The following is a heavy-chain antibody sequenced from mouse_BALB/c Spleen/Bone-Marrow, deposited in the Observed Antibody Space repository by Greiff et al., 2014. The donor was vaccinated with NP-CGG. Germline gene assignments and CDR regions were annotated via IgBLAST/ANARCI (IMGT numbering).Heavy chain of an antibody. D-gene: IGHD2-10*02. J-gene: IGHJ4*01. CDR2: IWGDGTT. Sequence: QVQLKESGPGLVAPSQSLSITCPVSGFSLTDYGITWVRQPPGKGLEWLGMIWGDGTTYYNSALRFRLSINKDNSRSQVFLKMNSLQTDDTARYYCAREKYGNYYAMGYWGQGTSVTVSS. CDR3: AREKYGNYYAMGY. CDR1: GFSLTDYG. V-gene: IGHV2-6-7*01.